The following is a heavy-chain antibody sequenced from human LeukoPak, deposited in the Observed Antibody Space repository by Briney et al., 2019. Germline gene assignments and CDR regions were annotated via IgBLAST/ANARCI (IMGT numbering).Heavy chain of an antibody. Sequence: VASVTVSCTASGGTFSSYAISWVRQAPGQGLEWMGGIIPIFGTANYAQKFQGRVTITADESTSTAYMELSSLRSEDTAVCYCARANIVVVPAATYYYYYMDVWGKGTTVTVSS. D-gene: IGHD2-2*01. V-gene: IGHV1-69*13. CDR3: ARANIVVVPAATYYYYYMDV. CDR2: IIPIFGTA. CDR1: GGTFSSYA. J-gene: IGHJ6*03.